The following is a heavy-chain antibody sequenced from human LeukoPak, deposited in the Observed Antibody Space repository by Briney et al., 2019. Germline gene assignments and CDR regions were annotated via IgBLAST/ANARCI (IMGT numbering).Heavy chain of an antibody. V-gene: IGHV4-39*01. CDR2: IYYSGNS. D-gene: IGHD2-2*01. CDR1: GGSFSSSNYF. J-gene: IGHJ4*02. CDR3: ARHGNVVVVPAAKGFDY. Sequence: PSETLSLTCTVSGGSFSSSNYFWVWIRQPPGKGLEWIGSIYYSGNSYYKPSLKRRGTISVDTSKNHFSLKLRSVMAADTAVYYCARHGNVVVVPAAKGFDYGGREPQVTVSS.